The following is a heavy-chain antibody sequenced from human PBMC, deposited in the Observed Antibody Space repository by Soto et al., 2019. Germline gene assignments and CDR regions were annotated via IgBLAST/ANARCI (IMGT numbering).Heavy chain of an antibody. CDR2: IYYSGST. CDR1: GGSISSGGYY. Sequence: TLSLTCTVSGGSISSGGYYWSWIRQHPGKGLERIGYIYYSGSTYYNPSLKSRVTISVDTSKNQFSLKLSSVTATDTAVYYCARMLPTVTAYFDAFDIWGQGTMVTVSS. J-gene: IGHJ3*02. D-gene: IGHD4-17*01. V-gene: IGHV4-31*03. CDR3: ARMLPTVTAYFDAFDI.